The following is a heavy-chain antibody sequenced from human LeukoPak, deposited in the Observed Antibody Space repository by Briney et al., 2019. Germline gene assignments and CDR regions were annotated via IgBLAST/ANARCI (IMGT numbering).Heavy chain of an antibody. J-gene: IGHJ4*02. CDR3: ASVSSGWYGDYFDY. V-gene: IGHV1-2*02. Sequence: GASVKVSCKASGYTFTAYYLHWVRQAPGQGLEWMGWINPNSGGTNYAQKFQGRVTMTRDTSISTAYMELSRLRSDDTAVYYCASVSSGWYGDYFDYWGQGTLVTVSS. D-gene: IGHD6-19*01. CDR2: INPNSGGT. CDR1: GYTFTAYY.